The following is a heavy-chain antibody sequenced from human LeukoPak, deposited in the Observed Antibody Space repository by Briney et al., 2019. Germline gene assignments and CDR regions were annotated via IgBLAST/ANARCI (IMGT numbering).Heavy chain of an antibody. V-gene: IGHV1-69*05. D-gene: IGHD2-15*01. CDR3: ARDPLPYCSGGSRYTPT. CDR1: GGTFSSYA. CDR2: IIPIFGTA. Sequence: GASVKVSCKASGGTFSSYAISWVRQAPGQGLEWMGRIIPIFGTANYAQKFQGRVTITTDESTSTAYMELSSLRSEDTAVYYCARDPLPYCSGGSRYTPTWGQGTLVTVSS. J-gene: IGHJ5*02.